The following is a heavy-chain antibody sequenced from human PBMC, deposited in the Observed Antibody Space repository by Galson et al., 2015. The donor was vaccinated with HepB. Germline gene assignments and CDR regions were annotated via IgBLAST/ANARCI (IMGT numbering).Heavy chain of an antibody. Sequence: SETLSLTCTVSGGSISSSSYYWGWIRQPPGKGLEWIGSIYYSGSTYYNPSLKSRVTISVDTSKNQFSLKLSSVTAADTAVYYCASRGVRLARDVRYNWFDPWGQGTLVTVSS. CDR3: ASRGVRLARDVRYNWFDP. V-gene: IGHV4-39*01. D-gene: IGHD6-19*01. CDR2: IYYSGST. J-gene: IGHJ5*02. CDR1: GGSISSSSYY.